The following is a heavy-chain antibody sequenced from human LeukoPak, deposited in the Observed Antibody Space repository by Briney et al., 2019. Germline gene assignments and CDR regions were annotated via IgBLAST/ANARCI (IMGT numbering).Heavy chain of an antibody. J-gene: IGHJ2*01. D-gene: IGHD1-20*01. V-gene: IGHV3-33*01. CDR2: IWYDGSNK. CDR3: ARGVFDGDLLTGYWYFDL. Sequence: PGRSLRLSCATSGFTFSSYGFHWVRRAPGKGLEWVAVIWYDGSNKYYGDSVKGRFTISRDNSKSTVYLQMNSLRAEDTAVYYCARGVFDGDLLTGYWYFDLWGRGTLVTVSS. CDR1: GFTFSSYG.